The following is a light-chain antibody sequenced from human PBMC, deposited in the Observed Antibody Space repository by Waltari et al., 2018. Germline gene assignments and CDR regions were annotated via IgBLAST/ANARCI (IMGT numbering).Light chain of an antibody. Sequence: DIVLTQSPLFLAASLGERATVNCTSSQSVFYSSGKQHYIAWYQLKPGPPLKLLILGASRREARVPERFSGSGSGTLFTLTIDNLQAEDVALYYCQEYYSAPPNSFGRGTKV. CDR1: QSVFYSSGKQHY. CDR2: GAS. V-gene: IGKV4-1*01. CDR3: QEYYSAPPNS. J-gene: IGKJ2*03.